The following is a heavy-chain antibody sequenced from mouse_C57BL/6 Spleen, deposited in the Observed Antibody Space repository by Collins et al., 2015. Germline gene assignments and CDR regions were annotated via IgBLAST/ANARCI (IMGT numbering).Heavy chain of an antibody. Sequence: QVQLQQSGPELVKPGASVKISCKASGYAFSSSWMNWVKQRPGQGLEWIGRIYPGDGDTNYNGKFKGKATLTADKSSSTAYMQLSSLTSVDSAVYFCARWGYGYEGDYYAMDYWGQGTSVTVSS. J-gene: IGHJ4*01. CDR3: ARWGYGYEGDYYAMDY. D-gene: IGHD1-2*01. CDR1: GYAFSSSW. V-gene: IGHV1-82*01. CDR2: IYPGDGDT.